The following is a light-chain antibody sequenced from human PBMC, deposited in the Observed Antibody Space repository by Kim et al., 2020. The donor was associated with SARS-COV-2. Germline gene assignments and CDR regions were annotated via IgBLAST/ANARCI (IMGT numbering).Light chain of an antibody. CDR1: ALPKQY. Sequence: SPGQTARITCSGDALPKQYAYWYQQKPGQAPVLVIYKDNKRPSGIPERFSGSSSGTTVTLTISGVQAEDEADYYCQSADSSGTVVFGGGTQLTVL. CDR2: KDN. CDR3: QSADSSGTVV. V-gene: IGLV3-25*03. J-gene: IGLJ2*01.